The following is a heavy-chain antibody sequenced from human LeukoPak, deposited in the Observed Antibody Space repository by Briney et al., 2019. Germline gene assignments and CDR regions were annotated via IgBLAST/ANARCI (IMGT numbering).Heavy chain of an antibody. V-gene: IGHV4-34*01. D-gene: IGHD6-13*01. CDR2: INHSGST. J-gene: IGHJ4*02. CDR1: GGSFSGYY. Sequence: SETLSLTCAVYGGSFSGYYWSWIRQPPGKGLEWIGEINHSGSTNYNPSLKSRVTISVDTSKNQFSLKLSSVTAADTAVYYCARVSSNGSSWYLDYWGQGTLVTVSS. CDR3: ARVSSNGSSWYLDY.